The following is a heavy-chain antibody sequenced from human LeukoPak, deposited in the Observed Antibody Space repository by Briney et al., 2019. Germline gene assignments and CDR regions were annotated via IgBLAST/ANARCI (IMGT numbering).Heavy chain of an antibody. CDR1: GYTFTSYG. Sequence: GASVKVSCKASGYTFTSYGISWVRQAPGQGLEWIGWISAYNGNTNYAQKLQGRVTMTTDTSTSTAYMELRSLRSDDTAVYYCASGQPYSSSWYGMDVWGQGTTVTVSS. V-gene: IGHV1-18*01. J-gene: IGHJ6*02. CDR2: ISAYNGNT. D-gene: IGHD6-13*01. CDR3: ASGQPYSSSWYGMDV.